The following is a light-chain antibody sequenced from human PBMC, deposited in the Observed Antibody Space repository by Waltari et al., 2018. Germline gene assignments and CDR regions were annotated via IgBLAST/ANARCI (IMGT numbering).Light chain of an antibody. CDR2: GKN. Sequence: SSEXTQDPVVSVALGQTVTIXCXGRSLATFYANWYQQRPGQAPVLVFYGKNSRPSGIPXRXSXSXXGXSASLTITGTQAEDEAAXYCNSRDTSGKHXLFXGGTKLTVL. CDR3: NSRDTSGKHXL. CDR1: SLATFY. J-gene: IGLJ2*01. V-gene: IGLV3-19*01.